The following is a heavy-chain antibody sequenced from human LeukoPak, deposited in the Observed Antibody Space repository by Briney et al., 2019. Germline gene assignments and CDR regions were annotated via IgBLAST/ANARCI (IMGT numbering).Heavy chain of an antibody. CDR2: INPKSGGT. D-gene: IGHD5-12*01. CDR1: GYTFTGYY. J-gene: IGHJ4*02. CDR3: ASVTLSAYDGDY. Sequence: ASVKVSCKASGYTFTGYYMHWVRQAPGQGLEGMGWINPKSGGTNYAQKFQGRVTMTRDTSISTAYMELSRLRSDDTAVYYCASVTLSAYDGDYRGQGTLVTVSS. V-gene: IGHV1-2*02.